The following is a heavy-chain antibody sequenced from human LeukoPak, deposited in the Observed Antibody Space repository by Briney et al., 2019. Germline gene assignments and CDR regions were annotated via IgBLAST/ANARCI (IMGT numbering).Heavy chain of an antibody. Sequence: GGSLRLSCVASGITYEDYAFSWVRQAPGKGLEWVSVISGGGRSTSYADSLKGRFTISRDNSKNTLYLQMNSLRAEDTAVYYCAQLDVLRSDYFESWGQGSLVTVSS. J-gene: IGHJ4*02. V-gene: IGHV3-23*01. CDR3: AQLDVLRSDYFES. D-gene: IGHD3-22*01. CDR1: GITYEDYA. CDR2: ISGGGRST.